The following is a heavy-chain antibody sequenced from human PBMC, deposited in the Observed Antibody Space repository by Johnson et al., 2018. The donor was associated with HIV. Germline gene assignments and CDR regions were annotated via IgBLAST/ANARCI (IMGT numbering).Heavy chain of an antibody. J-gene: IGHJ3*02. V-gene: IGHV3-11*04. CDR1: GFTFSDYY. CDR3: ARDQSEVDAFDI. Sequence: QMLLVESGGGLVKPGGSLRLSCAASGFTFSDYYMSWIRQAPGKGLEWVSYISSSGSTIYFADSVKGRFTISRDNAKNSLYLQMNSLRAEDTAVYYCARDQSEVDAFDIWGQGTMVTVSS. CDR2: ISSSGSTI.